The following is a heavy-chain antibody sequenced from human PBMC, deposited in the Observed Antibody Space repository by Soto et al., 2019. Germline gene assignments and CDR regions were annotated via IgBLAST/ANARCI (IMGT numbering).Heavy chain of an antibody. CDR1: GGSFSGYY. V-gene: IGHV4-34*01. D-gene: IGHD4-17*01. CDR2: INHSGST. J-gene: IGHJ4*02. Sequence: PSEILSLTCAVYGGSFSGYYWSWIRQPPGKGLEWIGEINHSGSTNYNPSLKSRVIISVDTSKNQFSLKLSAVTAADTAVYYCARGRPMTTVTGPPLDYWGQGTLVTVSS. CDR3: ARGRPMTTVTGPPLDY.